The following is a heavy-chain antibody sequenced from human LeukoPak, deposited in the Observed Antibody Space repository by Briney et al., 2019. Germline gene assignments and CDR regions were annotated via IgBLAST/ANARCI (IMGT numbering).Heavy chain of an antibody. CDR3: ARDKLCSSANCYNGAFDV. V-gene: IGHV4-31*03. CDR1: GDSIISGGYY. Sequence: SETLSLTCTVSGDSIISGGYYWSWIRQHPGEGLEWIGYIYYSGSTYYNPSLQSRVTISVDTSENQFSLRLSSVTAADTAVYYCARDKLCSSANCYNGAFDVWGQGTLVTVSS. CDR2: IYYSGST. D-gene: IGHD2-2*02. J-gene: IGHJ3*01.